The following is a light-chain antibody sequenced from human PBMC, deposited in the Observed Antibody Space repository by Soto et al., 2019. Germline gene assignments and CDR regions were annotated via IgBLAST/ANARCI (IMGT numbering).Light chain of an antibody. V-gene: IGLV2-23*02. CDR2: AVN. Sequence: QSALTQPASVSGSPGQSITISCTGTSSDVANYNLVSWYQQHPGKAPKLIISAVNKRPSGVSDRFSGSKSGDTASLTISGSEAEDEAVYDCRSYVGRTPNWVFGGGTKLTVL. J-gene: IGLJ3*02. CDR3: RSYVGRTPNWV. CDR1: SSDVANYNL.